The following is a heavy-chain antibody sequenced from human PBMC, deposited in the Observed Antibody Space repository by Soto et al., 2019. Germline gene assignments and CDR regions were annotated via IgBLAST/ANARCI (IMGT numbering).Heavy chain of an antibody. D-gene: IGHD2-2*01. CDR3: ARKTPLRYCSSTSCYQYGMDV. CDR2: IIPIFGTA. Sequence: QVQLVQSGAEVKKPGSSVKVSCKASGGTFSSYAIRWVRQAPGQGLEWMGGIIPIFGTANYAQKFQGRVTITADESTSTAYMELSSLRSEDTAVYYCARKTPLRYCSSTSCYQYGMDVWGQGTTVTVSS. CDR1: GGTFSSYA. J-gene: IGHJ6*02. V-gene: IGHV1-69*01.